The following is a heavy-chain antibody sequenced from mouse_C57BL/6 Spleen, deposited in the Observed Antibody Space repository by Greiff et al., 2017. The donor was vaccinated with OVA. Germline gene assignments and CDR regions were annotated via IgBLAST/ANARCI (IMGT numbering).Heavy chain of an antibody. D-gene: IGHD2-1*01. CDR3: ARPRGYGNYEVGYAMDY. Sequence: EVMLVESGGGLVQPGGSLSLSCAASGFTFTDYYMSWVRQPPGKALEWLGFIRNKANGYTTEYSASVKGRFTISRDNSQSILYLQMNALRAEDSATYYCARPRGYGNYEVGYAMDYWGQGTSVTVSS. CDR2: IRNKANGYTT. V-gene: IGHV7-3*01. J-gene: IGHJ4*01. CDR1: GFTFTDYY.